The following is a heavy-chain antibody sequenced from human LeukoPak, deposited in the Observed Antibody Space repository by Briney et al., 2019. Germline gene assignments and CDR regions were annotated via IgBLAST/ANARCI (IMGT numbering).Heavy chain of an antibody. Sequence: GGSLRLSCAASGFTFSSYWMHWVRQAPGKGPVWVAQINGAGSDTSYADSMKGRFTISRDNAKNTLYLHIDSLRAEDTAVFYCVRGAYYFYGMDVWGQGTTVTASS. CDR3: VRGAYYFYGMDV. CDR2: INGAGSDT. V-gene: IGHV3-74*01. J-gene: IGHJ6*02. CDR1: GFTFSSYW. D-gene: IGHD2-21*01.